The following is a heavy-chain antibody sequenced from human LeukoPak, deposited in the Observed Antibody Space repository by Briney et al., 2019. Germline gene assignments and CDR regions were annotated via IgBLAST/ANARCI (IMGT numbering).Heavy chain of an antibody. Sequence: GGSLRLSCVGSGFSFSSYWMAWVRQAPGKGLGWVASIKQDGSEQRYVDSVKGRFTISRDNSKNTLYLQMNSLRAEDTAVYYCARRAGGYSHPYDYWGQGTLVTVSS. D-gene: IGHD4-23*01. V-gene: IGHV3-7*03. CDR2: IKQDGSEQ. CDR1: GFSFSSYW. J-gene: IGHJ4*02. CDR3: ARRAGGYSHPYDY.